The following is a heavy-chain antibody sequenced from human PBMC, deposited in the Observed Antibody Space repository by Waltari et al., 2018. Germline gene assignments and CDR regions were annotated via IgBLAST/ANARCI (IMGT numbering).Heavy chain of an antibody. CDR2: IYYSGSA. J-gene: IGHJ4*02. V-gene: IGHV4-59*08. CDR1: GGPITSYY. CDR3: ARHFSGLGYYFDY. D-gene: IGHD3-16*01. Sequence: QVHLQESGPGLVKPSETLSLTCTVSGGPITSYYWRWLRQPPGKGLEWIAYIYYSGSANYNPSLKGRVTISVDTSKNQFSLNLTSVTAADTAVYYCARHFSGLGYYFDYWGLGTLVTVSS.